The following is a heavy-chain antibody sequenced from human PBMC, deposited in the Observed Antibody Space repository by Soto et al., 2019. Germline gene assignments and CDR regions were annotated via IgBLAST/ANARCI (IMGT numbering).Heavy chain of an antibody. D-gene: IGHD3-3*01. J-gene: IGHJ4*02. CDR3: ARGAFGAYYLDY. CDR2: IKGDGITT. Sequence: EVQLVDSGGGLVQPGGSLRLSCAASGFTFSSYWIHWVRQAPGEGLVWVSRIKGDGITTNYADSVKGRFTISRDYAKNTVCLQMHSLRAEDTAVYYCARGAFGAYYLDYWGQGTLVTVSS. V-gene: IGHV3-74*01. CDR1: GFTFSSYW.